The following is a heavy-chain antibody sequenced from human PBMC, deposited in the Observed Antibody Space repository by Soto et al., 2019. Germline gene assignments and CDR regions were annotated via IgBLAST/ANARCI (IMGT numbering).Heavy chain of an antibody. V-gene: IGHV3-23*01. CDR2: ISGSGGST. Sequence: PGGSLRLSCAASGFTFSSYAMSWVRQAPGKGLEWVSAISGSGGSTYYADSVKGRFTISRDNSKNTLYLQMNSLRAEDTAVYYCAKDPTKDSSSSPGFDYWGQGTLVTVSS. D-gene: IGHD6-6*01. CDR1: GFTFSSYA. CDR3: AKDPTKDSSSSPGFDY. J-gene: IGHJ4*02.